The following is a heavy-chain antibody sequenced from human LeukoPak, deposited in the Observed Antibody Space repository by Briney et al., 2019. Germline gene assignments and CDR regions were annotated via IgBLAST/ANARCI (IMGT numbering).Heavy chain of an antibody. D-gene: IGHD5-18*01. CDR2: ISSSGSTI. J-gene: IGHJ4*02. CDR3: ARSLHLGYSYGYPNRHFDY. V-gene: IGHV3-48*03. CDR1: GFTFSSYE. Sequence: PGGSLRLSCAASGFTFSSYEMNWVRQAPGKGLEWVSYISSSGSTIYYADSVKGRFTISRDNAKNSLYLQMNSLRAEDTAVYYCARSLHLGYSYGYPNRHFDYWGQGTLVTVSS.